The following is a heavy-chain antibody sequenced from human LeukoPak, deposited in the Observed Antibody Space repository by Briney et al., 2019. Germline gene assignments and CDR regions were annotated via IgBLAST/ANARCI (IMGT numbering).Heavy chain of an antibody. CDR2: ISTYNGNT. D-gene: IGHD3-3*01. Sequence: WASVKVSCKASGYNFITYSISWVRQAPGQGLEWMGWISTYNGNTNYAQKLQGRVTMTTDTSTSTTYMELRSLRSDDTAVYYCARGSDNVLRFLFGPWGQVTLVTVSS. CDR1: GYNFITYS. J-gene: IGHJ5*02. CDR3: ARGSDNVLRFLFGP. V-gene: IGHV1-18*01.